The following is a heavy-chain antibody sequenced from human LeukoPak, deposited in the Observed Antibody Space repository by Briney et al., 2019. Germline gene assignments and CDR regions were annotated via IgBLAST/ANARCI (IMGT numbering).Heavy chain of an antibody. Sequence: GGSLRLSWAAFGFPFTVYTWVGAPRPPGRGWEGVSHKTIGEVNRYSADSVRDRFTVSRDNSKNTLFLQMNSLRAEDTAVYYCAKDGGLWVSAHWGDSWGRGTLVTVSS. V-gene: IGHV3-23*01. CDR3: AKDGGLWVSAHWGDS. J-gene: IGHJ4*02. CDR1: GFPFTVYT. CDR2: KTIGEVNR. D-gene: IGHD7-27*01.